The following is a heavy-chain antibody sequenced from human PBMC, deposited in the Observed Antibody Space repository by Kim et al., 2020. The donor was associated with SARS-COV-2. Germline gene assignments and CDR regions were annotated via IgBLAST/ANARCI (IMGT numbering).Heavy chain of an antibody. Sequence: GGSLRLSCAASGFTFSSYAMHWVRQAPGKGLEWVAVISYDGSNKYYADSVKGRFTISRDNSKNTLYLQMNSLRAEDTAVYYCARERQWLVLYYYGMDVWG. CDR3: ARERQWLVLYYYGMDV. D-gene: IGHD6-19*01. V-gene: IGHV3-30-3*01. CDR1: GFTFSSYA. J-gene: IGHJ6*01. CDR2: ISYDGSNK.